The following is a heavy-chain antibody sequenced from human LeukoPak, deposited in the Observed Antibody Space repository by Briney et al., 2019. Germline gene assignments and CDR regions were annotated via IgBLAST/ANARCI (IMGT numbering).Heavy chain of an antibody. V-gene: IGHV3-48*02. CDR3: ARGETSVTSYLTF. J-gene: IGHJ4*02. D-gene: IGHD4-17*01. CDR2: ISTSSSTI. CDR1: GFTLSYYS. Sequence: PGGSLRLSCAASGFTLSYYSMNWVRQAPGEGLEWVSFISTSSSTIYYADSVTGRCTISRDNAKNSLFLQMNSLRDEDTAVYYCARGETSVTSYLTFWGQGTLVTVSS.